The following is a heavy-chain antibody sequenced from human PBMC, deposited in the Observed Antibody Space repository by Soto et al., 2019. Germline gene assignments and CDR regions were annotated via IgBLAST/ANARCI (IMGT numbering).Heavy chain of an antibody. Sequence: ASVKVSCEASGYTFTSYHVHWVRQAPGEGLEWMGMINPIGGSTNYAQKFQGRVTMTRDTSTSTVYMALSSLRSEDTAVYYCARAINYYDSLDIWGQGPMITLSS. D-gene: IGHD1-26*01. V-gene: IGHV1-46*01. CDR2: INPIGGST. CDR1: GYTFTSYH. CDR3: ARAINYYDSLDI. J-gene: IGHJ3*02.